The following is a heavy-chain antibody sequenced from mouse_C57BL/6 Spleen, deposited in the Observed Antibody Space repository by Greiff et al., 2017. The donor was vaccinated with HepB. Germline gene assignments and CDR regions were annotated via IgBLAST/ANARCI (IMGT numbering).Heavy chain of an antibody. CDR2: IYPGDGDT. Sequence: QVQLKESGPELVKPGASVKISCKASGYAFSSSWMNWVKQRPGKGLEWIGRIYPGDGDTNYMGKFKGKATLTADKSSSTAYMQLSSLTSEDFAVYFCARSQLRFYDFDYWGQGTTLTVSS. D-gene: IGHD3-2*02. V-gene: IGHV1-82*01. CDR1: GYAFSSSW. CDR3: ARSQLRFYDFDY. J-gene: IGHJ2*01.